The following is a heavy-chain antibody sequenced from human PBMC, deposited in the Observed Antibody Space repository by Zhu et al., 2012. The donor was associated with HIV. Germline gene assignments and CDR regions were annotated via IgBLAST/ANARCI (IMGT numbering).Heavy chain of an antibody. CDR2: IYPSGST. J-gene: IGHJ4*02. Sequence: GGSISGYYWSWIRQPAGRGLVWIGRIYPSGSTKYNPSLKSRVTMSVDTSKNQFSLNLTSVTAADTAVYYCARVSEGVTTRNYYFDYWGQGSLVTVSS. CDR3: ARVSEGVTTRNYYFDY. D-gene: IGHD1-7*01. V-gene: IGHV4-4*07. CDR1: GGSISGYY.